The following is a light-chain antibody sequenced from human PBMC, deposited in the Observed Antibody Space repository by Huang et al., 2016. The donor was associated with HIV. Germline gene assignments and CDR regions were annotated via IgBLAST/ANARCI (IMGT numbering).Light chain of an antibody. CDR2: GAS. CDR3: HQYGTSPRT. J-gene: IGKJ2*01. CDR1: QSIRYSY. V-gene: IGKV3-20*01. Sequence: IVLTQSPGTLSLSPGEGATLSCRASQSIRYSYLAWYQHKPGQAPRLLIYGASRRATGIPDRFSGSGSGTDFTLTISRLEPEDFAVYFCHQYGTSPRTFGQGTNLEIK.